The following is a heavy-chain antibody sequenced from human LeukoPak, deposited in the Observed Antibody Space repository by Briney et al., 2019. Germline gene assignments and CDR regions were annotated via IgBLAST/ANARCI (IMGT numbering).Heavy chain of an antibody. Sequence: SETLSLTCTVSGGSISGYYWSWIRQPPGKGLEWIGYIYYSGSTNYNPSLKSRVTISVDTSKNQFSLKLRSVTAADTAVYYCARDRGLYCSSTSCYYYYYYGMDVWGQGTTVTVSS. CDR2: IYYSGST. CDR3: ARDRGLYCSSTSCYYYYYYGMDV. D-gene: IGHD2-2*01. CDR1: GGSISGYY. V-gene: IGHV4-59*01. J-gene: IGHJ6*02.